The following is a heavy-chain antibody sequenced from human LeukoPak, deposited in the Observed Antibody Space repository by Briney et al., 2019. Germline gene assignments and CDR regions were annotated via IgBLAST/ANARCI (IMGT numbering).Heavy chain of an antibody. J-gene: IGHJ4*02. D-gene: IGHD4-17*01. CDR3: ARDLSYGDMYYFDY. V-gene: IGHV3-66*01. CDR2: VYSGGRT. Sequence: GGSLRLSCAASGFTFSTYAMSWVRQAPGKGLEWVSVVYSGGRTYYAASVKGRFTISRDNSKNTVYLQMNSLRAEDTAMYYCARDLSYGDMYYFDYWGQGTLVTVSS. CDR1: GFTFSTYA.